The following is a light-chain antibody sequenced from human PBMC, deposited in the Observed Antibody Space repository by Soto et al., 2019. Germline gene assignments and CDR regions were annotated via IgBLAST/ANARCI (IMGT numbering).Light chain of an antibody. J-gene: IGKJ1*01. Sequence: EIVMTHSPGTLSVSPGEIATLSCGASQSVSINLAWYQQKPGQAPRLLIYGASSRATGVSARFSGSGSGTEFILTINSLQSEDFAVYYCQQYQKLWTFGQGTKVDIK. CDR3: QQYQKLWT. V-gene: IGKV3-15*01. CDR1: QSVSIN. CDR2: GAS.